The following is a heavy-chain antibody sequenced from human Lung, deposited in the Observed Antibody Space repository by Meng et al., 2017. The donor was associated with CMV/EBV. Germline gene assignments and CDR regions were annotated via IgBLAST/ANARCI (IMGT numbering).Heavy chain of an antibody. CDR1: GFIFSSYS. D-gene: IGHD3-10*01. J-gene: IGHJ4*02. V-gene: IGHV3-21*01. Sequence: GESXKISCAASGFIFSSYSLNWVRQAPGKGLEWVSSISSRSRFIEYADSVKGRFTVSRDNAKNSLYLQLNSLRVEDTAIYYCARGGYGTGPGLMDYCGQGXLVTVS. CDR2: ISSRSRFI. CDR3: ARGGYGTGPGLMDY.